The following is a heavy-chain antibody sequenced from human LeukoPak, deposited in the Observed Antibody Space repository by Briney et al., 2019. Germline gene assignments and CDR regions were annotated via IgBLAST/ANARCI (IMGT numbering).Heavy chain of an antibody. Sequence: GGSLRLSCAASGFTFSAYGMHWVRQAPGKGLEWVALVWSDGNGKFYADSVKGRFTISRDNSKNTVYLQMNSLRAEDTAVYYCVSVLTVTFDSWGQGTLVTVSS. V-gene: IGHV3-33*01. CDR2: VWSDGNGK. CDR1: GFTFSAYG. J-gene: IGHJ4*02. CDR3: VSVLTVTFDS. D-gene: IGHD4-17*01.